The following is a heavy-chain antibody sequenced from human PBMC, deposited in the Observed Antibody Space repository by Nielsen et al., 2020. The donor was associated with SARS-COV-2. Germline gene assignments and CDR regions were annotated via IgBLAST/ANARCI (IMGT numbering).Heavy chain of an antibody. Sequence: SVKVSCKASGGTFSSYAISWVRQAPGQGLEWMGGIIPIFGTANYAQKFQGRVTITADESTSTAYMELNSLRAEDTAVYYCARDGSYGRPLDYWGQGTLVTVSS. V-gene: IGHV1-69*13. CDR2: IIPIFGTA. D-gene: IGHD5-18*01. J-gene: IGHJ4*02. CDR1: GGTFSSYA. CDR3: ARDGSYGRPLDY.